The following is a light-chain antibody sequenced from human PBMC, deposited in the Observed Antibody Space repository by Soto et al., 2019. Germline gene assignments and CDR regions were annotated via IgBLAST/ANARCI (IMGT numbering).Light chain of an antibody. CDR3: QQYYNWHPFT. CDR1: QSVSSN. J-gene: IGKJ3*01. CDR2: GAS. Sequence: DIVVKQSPATLSVSTAERATLSCRASQSVSSNLAWYQQKPGQAPRLLIYGASNSATGIPDRFSGSGAGTDVTLTITSLQSEDFAVYYCQQYYNWHPFTFGPGTKVDIK. V-gene: IGKV3D-15*01.